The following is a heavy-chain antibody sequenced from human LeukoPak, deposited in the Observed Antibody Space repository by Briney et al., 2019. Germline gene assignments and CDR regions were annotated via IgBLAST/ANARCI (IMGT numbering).Heavy chain of an antibody. D-gene: IGHD3-22*01. CDR1: GFTFSSYG. CDR2: ISYDGSNK. CDR3: AKDRWGSYDSSGYPHY. J-gene: IGHJ4*02. V-gene: IGHV3-30*18. Sequence: GGSLRLSCAASGFTFSSYGMHWVRQAPGKGLEWVAVISYDGSNKCYADSVKGRFTISRDNSKNTLYLQMNSLRAEDTAVYYCAKDRWGSYDSSGYPHYWGQGTLVTVSS.